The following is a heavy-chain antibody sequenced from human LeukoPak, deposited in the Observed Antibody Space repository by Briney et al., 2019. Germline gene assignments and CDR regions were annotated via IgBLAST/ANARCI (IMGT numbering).Heavy chain of an antibody. CDR2: INHSGST. Sequence: SETLTPTSAVYGGSFSGYYWSWIRQPPGKGLEWIAEINHSGSTNYNTSLKSRVTISVDASRNQFSLKLSSVTAADTAVYYCAKNFDLWGRGSLVSVSS. D-gene: IGHD2/OR15-2a*01. J-gene: IGHJ2*01. CDR3: AKNFDL. V-gene: IGHV4-34*01. CDR1: GGSFSGYY.